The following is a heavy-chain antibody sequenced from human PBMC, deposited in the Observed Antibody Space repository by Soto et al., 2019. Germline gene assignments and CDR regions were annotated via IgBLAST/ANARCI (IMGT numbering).Heavy chain of an antibody. V-gene: IGHV4-30-4*01. CDR3: ARGEEGTTVTTRRRHNWFDP. CDR1: GGSISSGDYY. D-gene: IGHD4-17*01. CDR2: IYYSGST. J-gene: IGHJ5*02. Sequence: SETLSLTCTVSGGSISSGDYYWSWIRQPPGKGLEWIGYIYYSGSTYYNPSLKSRVTISVDTSKNQFSLKLSSVTAADTAVYYCARGEEGTTVTTRRRHNWFDPRGQGTLVTVSS.